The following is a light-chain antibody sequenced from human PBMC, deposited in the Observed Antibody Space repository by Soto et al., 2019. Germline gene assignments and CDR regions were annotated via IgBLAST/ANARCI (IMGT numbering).Light chain of an antibody. CDR1: SSDVGGYNF. CDR2: EVF. Sequence: QSALTQPPSASGSPGQSVIISCTGTSSDVGGYNFVSWFQQHPGKAPKLMIYEVFKRPSGVPDRFSGSKSGNTASLTVSGLQAEDEADYYCSSYAASDNFVVFGGGTKLTVL. V-gene: IGLV2-8*01. CDR3: SSYAASDNFVV. J-gene: IGLJ2*01.